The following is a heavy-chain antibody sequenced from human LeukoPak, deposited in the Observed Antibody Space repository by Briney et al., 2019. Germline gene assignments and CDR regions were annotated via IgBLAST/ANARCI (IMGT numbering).Heavy chain of an antibody. J-gene: IGHJ4*02. CDR3: VRTARLLDY. D-gene: IGHD6-25*01. Sequence: PSETLSLTCSVSGDSITDYYWSWIRQPPGKGLEWVGYVYYSGVTNYNPSLKSRVTISVDTSKNHVSLQLLSVTAADTAVYYCVRTARLLDYWGQGALVIVSS. CDR2: VYYSGVT. V-gene: IGHV4-59*01. CDR1: GDSITDYY.